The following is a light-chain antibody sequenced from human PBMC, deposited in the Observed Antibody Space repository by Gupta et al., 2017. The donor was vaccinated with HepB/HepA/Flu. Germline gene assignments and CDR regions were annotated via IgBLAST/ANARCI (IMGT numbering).Light chain of an antibody. V-gene: IGKV2-28*01. Sequence: DIVMTQSPLSLPVTAGESASISCRSSQSLLHRNGYNFLDWYLQKPGQSPQLLMYMGSNRASGVPDRFSGSGSGTDFTLKISRVEAEDVGVYYCMQAVQTPRTFGQGTKLEIK. CDR3: MQAVQTPRT. CDR1: QSLLHRNGYNF. CDR2: MGS. J-gene: IGKJ2*02.